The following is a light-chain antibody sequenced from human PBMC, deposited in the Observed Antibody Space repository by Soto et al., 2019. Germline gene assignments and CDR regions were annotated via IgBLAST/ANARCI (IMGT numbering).Light chain of an antibody. CDR1: QRISSY. V-gene: IGKV1-39*01. CDR3: KPTYTTPLN. J-gene: IGKJ4*01. Sequence: DIQVTQSPSSLSASVADRVTITCRTSQRISSYLNWFQQKPGKAPKLLIYAASTLQSGVPSRFSGSGSGTHFTLTISDLQPEDSATYYCKPTYTTPLNFGGGTKVDIK. CDR2: AAS.